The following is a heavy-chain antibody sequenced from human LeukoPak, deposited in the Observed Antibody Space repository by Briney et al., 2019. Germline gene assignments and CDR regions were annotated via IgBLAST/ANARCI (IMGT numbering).Heavy chain of an antibody. J-gene: IGHJ6*02. Sequence: ASVKVSCKASGYTFTSYDINWVRQATGQGLEWMGWMNPNSGNTGYAQKFQGRVTMTRNTSISTAYMELSSLRSEDTAVYYCARVPPLYYYYYGMDVWGQGTTVNVSS. CDR3: ARVPPLYYYYYGMDV. CDR1: GYTFTSYD. V-gene: IGHV1-8*01. CDR2: MNPNSGNT.